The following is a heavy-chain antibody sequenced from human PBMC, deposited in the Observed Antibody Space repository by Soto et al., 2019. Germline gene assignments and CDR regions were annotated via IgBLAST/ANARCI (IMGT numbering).Heavy chain of an antibody. CDR2: ISGSGGST. D-gene: IGHD3-22*01. V-gene: IGHV3-23*01. J-gene: IGHJ4*02. CDR1: GFTFSSYA. Sequence: EVQLLESGGGLVQPGASLRLSCAASGFTFSSYAMSWVRQAPGKGLEWVSAISGSGGSTYYADSVKGRFTISRDNSKNTLYLQMNSLRAEDTAVYYCAKATHYYDSSGLDYWGQGTLVTVSS. CDR3: AKATHYYDSSGLDY.